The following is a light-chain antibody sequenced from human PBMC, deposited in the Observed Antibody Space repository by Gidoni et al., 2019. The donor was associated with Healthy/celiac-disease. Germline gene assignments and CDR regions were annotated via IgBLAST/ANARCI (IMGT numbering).Light chain of an antibody. Sequence: DIQVTQSPSSLSASVGDRVTITCRASQSISSYLNWYQQKPGKAPKLLIYAASSSQSGVPSRFSGSGSGTDFTLTISSLQPEDFATYYCQQSYSTPRTFGLGTKVEIK. V-gene: IGKV1-39*01. J-gene: IGKJ1*01. CDR1: QSISSY. CDR3: QQSYSTPRT. CDR2: AAS.